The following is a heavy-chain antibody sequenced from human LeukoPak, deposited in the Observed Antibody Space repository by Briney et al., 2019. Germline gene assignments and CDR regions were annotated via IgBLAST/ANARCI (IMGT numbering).Heavy chain of an antibody. CDR3: AKGLYSGSYRDAFDI. Sequence: PGGSLRLSCAASGFTFSSYAMSWVRQAPGKGLEWVSGISGSGSSTYYTDSVKGRFTISRDNSKNTLYLQMNSLRAEDTAVYYCAKGLYSGSYRDAFDIWGQGTMVTVSS. J-gene: IGHJ3*02. D-gene: IGHD1-26*01. CDR2: ISGSGSST. V-gene: IGHV3-23*01. CDR1: GFTFSSYA.